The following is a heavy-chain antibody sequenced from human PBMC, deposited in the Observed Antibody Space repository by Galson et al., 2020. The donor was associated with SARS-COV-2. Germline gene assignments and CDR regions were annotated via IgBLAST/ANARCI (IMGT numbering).Heavy chain of an antibody. CDR3: ARDLSSGAVDY. CDR2: IWYDGSNK. V-gene: IGHV3-33*01. CDR1: GFTFSSYG. D-gene: IGHD2-15*01. Sequence: GGSLRLSCAASGFTFSSYGMHWVRQAPGKGLEWVAVIWYDGSNKYYADSVKGRFTISRDNSKNTLYLQMNSLRAEDTAVYYCARDLSSGAVDYWGQGTLVTVSS. J-gene: IGHJ4*02.